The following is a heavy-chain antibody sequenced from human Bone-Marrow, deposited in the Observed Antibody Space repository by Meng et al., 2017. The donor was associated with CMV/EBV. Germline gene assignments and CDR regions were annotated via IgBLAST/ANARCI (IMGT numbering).Heavy chain of an antibody. CDR2: INPNSGDT. CDR3: TKDGAFCGGDCFFN. J-gene: IGHJ4*02. D-gene: IGHD2-21*01. V-gene: IGHV1-2*02. Sequence: ASVKVSCKTSGYRFSDYFLHWVRQAPGQGLEWMGWINPNSGDTKYAQRFQGRVSMTRDASISTIYMELSSLTYDDTAVYYSTKDGAFCGGDCFFNWGQGTLVTVSS. CDR1: GYRFSDYF.